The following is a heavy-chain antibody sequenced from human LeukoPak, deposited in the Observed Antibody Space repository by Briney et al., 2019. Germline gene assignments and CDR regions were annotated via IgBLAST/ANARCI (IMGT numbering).Heavy chain of an antibody. CDR2: IYSSGST. CDR3: ARFAYCGGHCWYYFDY. V-gene: IGHV4-59*01. CDR1: GGSISSYY. D-gene: IGHD2-21*02. J-gene: IGHJ4*02. Sequence: SETLSLTCTVSGGSISSYYWSWIQQPPGKGLEWIGYIYSSGSTNYNPSLKSRITISVDTSKNQFSLKLSSVTAADTAVYYCARFAYCGGHCWYYFDYWGQGSLVTVSS.